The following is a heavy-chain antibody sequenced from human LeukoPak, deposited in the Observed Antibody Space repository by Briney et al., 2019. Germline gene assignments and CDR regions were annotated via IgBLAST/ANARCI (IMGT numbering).Heavy chain of an antibody. CDR1: GFTFSNAW. D-gene: IGHD1-7*01. Sequence: GGSLRLSCAASGFTFSNAWMSWVRQAPGKGLEWVGRIKSKTDGGTTDYAAPVKGRFTISRDGSKNTLCLQMNSLKTEDTAVYYCTTRLELRWPLYYYYGMDVWGQGTTVTVSS. CDR2: IKSKTDGGTT. CDR3: TTRLELRWPLYYYYGMDV. V-gene: IGHV3-15*01. J-gene: IGHJ6*02.